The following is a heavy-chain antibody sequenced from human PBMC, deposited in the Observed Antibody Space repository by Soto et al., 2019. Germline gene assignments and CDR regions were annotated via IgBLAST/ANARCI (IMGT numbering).Heavy chain of an antibody. V-gene: IGHV1-69*06. D-gene: IGHD3-9*01. CDR1: GGTFSSYA. J-gene: IGHJ4*02. Sequence: QVQLVQSGAEVKKPGSSVKVSCKASGGTFSSYAISWVRQAPGQGLEWMGGIIPIFGTANYAQKFQGRVTITAGKSTSTAYMELSSLRSEDTAVYYCARDAGDILTGYYTDWGQGTLVTVSS. CDR3: ARDAGDILTGYYTD. CDR2: IIPIFGTA.